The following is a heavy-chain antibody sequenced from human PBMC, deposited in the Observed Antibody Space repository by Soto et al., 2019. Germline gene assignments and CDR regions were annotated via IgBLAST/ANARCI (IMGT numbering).Heavy chain of an antibody. CDR1: GFSLSTTGVG. V-gene: IGHV2-5*02. J-gene: IGHJ4*02. D-gene: IGHD3-10*01. CDR3: ARSLWFGELH. CDR2: IYWDSDK. Sequence: QITLKESGPTLVKPTQTLTLTCSFSGFSLSTTGVGVGWIRQSPGKALEWLAIIYWDSDKRYSPSLKSRVTITKDTPKNQVVLTVTNMDPVDTGTYYCARSLWFGELHWGQGALVTVSS.